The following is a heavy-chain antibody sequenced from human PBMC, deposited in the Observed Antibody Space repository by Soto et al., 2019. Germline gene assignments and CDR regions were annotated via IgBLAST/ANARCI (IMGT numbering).Heavy chain of an antibody. CDR2: IYYSGST. D-gene: IGHD5-12*01. Sequence: SETLSLTCTVSGGSISSYYWSWIRQPPGKGLEWIGYIYYSGSTNYNPSLKSRVTISVDTSQNQISLKLRSVTAADTAVYYCASDRDGYNSWGRGTLVTVSS. CDR1: GGSISSYY. CDR3: ASDRDGYNS. J-gene: IGHJ4*02. V-gene: IGHV4-59*01.